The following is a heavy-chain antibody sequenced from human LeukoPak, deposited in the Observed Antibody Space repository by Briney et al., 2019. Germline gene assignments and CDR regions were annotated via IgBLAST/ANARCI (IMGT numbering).Heavy chain of an antibody. J-gene: IGHJ4*02. D-gene: IGHD3-10*01. CDR2: IWYDGSNK. V-gene: IGHV3-33*01. Sequence: GGSLRLSCAASGFTFSNYGIHWVRQAPGKGLEWVAIIWYDGSNKYYADSVKGRFTISRDNSKNTLYLQMNSLRAEDTAVYYCARSPRRGAPYGEFDYWGQGTLVTVSS. CDR3: ARSPRRGAPYGEFDY. CDR1: GFTFSNYG.